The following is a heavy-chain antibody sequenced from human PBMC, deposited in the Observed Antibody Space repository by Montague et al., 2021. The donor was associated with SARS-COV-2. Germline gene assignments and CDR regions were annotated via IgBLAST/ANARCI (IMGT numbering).Heavy chain of an antibody. CDR2: INHPGST. J-gene: IGHJ4*02. Sequence: SETLSLTCAVYTESFNGYYWTWIRLPPGGGLELIGEINHPGSTKYNPSLKSRVSISVNTYRKRVSLTLTSVTAADTATYYCARGVYNRGLFVVSPGYYFDYWGQGNMVAVSA. CDR1: TESFNGYY. D-gene: IGHD3-10*01. CDR3: ARGVYNRGLFVVSPGYYFDY. V-gene: IGHV4-34*01.